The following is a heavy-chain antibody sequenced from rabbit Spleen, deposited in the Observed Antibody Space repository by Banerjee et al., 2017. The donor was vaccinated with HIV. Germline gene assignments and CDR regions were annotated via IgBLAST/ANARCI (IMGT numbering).Heavy chain of an antibody. CDR2: IYDGSGGST. D-gene: IGHD4-1*01. V-gene: IGHV1S40*01. CDR1: GFSFSSSYW. CDR3: ARDLDDVIGWNFGW. Sequence: QSLEESGGDLVKPGASLTLTCTASGFSFSSSYWICWVRQVPGKGLEWIACIYDGSGGSTYYASWAKGRFTISKTSSTTVTLQMTSLTAADTATYFCARDLDDVIGWNFGWWGPGTLVTVS. J-gene: IGHJ4*01.